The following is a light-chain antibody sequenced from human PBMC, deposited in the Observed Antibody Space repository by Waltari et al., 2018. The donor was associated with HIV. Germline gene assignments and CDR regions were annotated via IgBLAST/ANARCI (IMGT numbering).Light chain of an antibody. CDR1: SSNVGSYNL. CDR2: EGS. V-gene: IGLV2-23*01. Sequence: QSALTQPASVSGSPGQSITISCTGTSSNVGSYNLVSWYQQYPGKAPKLMIYEGSKRPSGVSNRCSGSKSGNTASLTISGLQAEDEADYYCCSYGGSSTLVVFGGGTKLTVL. J-gene: IGLJ2*01. CDR3: CSYGGSSTLVV.